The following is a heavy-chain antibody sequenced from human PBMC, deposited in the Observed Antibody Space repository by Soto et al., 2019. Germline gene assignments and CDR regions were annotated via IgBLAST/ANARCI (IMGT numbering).Heavy chain of an antibody. D-gene: IGHD3-22*01. Sequence: QVQPVQSGAEVKKPGASVKVSCKASGYTFTGYYMHWVRQAPGQGLEWMGWINPNSGGTNYAQKFQGWVTMTRDTSISTAYMELSRLRSDDTAVYYCARSRYYYDSSGYYPTFDYWGQGTLVTVSS. V-gene: IGHV1-2*04. CDR2: INPNSGGT. CDR1: GYTFTGYY. J-gene: IGHJ4*02. CDR3: ARSRYYYDSSGYYPTFDY.